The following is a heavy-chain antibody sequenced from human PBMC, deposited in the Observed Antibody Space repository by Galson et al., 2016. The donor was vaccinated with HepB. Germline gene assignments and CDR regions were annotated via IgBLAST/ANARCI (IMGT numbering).Heavy chain of an antibody. CDR1: GGSISRSSFF. V-gene: IGHV4-39*01. J-gene: IGHJ5*02. D-gene: IGHD4-17*01. Sequence: SETLSLTCTVSGGSISRSSFFWGWIRQPPGKGLEWIGTIYYSGSTCYNPSLKSRVTISVDTSKNQFSLKLSSVTAADTAVYYCARQYGEYDWFDPWGQGTLVTVSS. CDR2: IYYSGST. CDR3: ARQYGEYDWFDP.